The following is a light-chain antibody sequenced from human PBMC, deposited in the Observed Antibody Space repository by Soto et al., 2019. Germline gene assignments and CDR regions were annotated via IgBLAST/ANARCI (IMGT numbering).Light chain of an antibody. J-gene: IGKJ1*01. V-gene: IGKV3-15*01. CDR1: QSISSY. Sequence: EIVMTQSPATLSVSPGERATLSCRASQSISSYLAWYQQKPGQAPRLLVYGASTRATGIPARFSGSGSGTEFTLTISSLQSEDFAVYYCLQYNSSPMFGQGTKVEIK. CDR3: LQYNSSPM. CDR2: GAS.